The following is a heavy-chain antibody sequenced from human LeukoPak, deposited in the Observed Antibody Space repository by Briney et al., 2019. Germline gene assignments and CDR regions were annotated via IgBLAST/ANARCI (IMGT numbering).Heavy chain of an antibody. CDR1: GGSISSNSYY. D-gene: IGHD5-18*01. Sequence: TSETLSLTCTVSGGSISSNSYYWGWIRQPPGKGLEWIGSIYYSGSTYYNPSLKSRVTISVDTSENHFSLKLSSVTAADTAVYYCARWGSYGFDYWGQGTLVTVSS. J-gene: IGHJ4*02. V-gene: IGHV4-39*02. CDR2: IYYSGST. CDR3: ARWGSYGFDY.